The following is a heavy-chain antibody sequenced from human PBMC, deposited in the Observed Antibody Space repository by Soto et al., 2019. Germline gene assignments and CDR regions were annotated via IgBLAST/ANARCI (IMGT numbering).Heavy chain of an antibody. CDR3: ARAGLAYQLLPAWFDP. J-gene: IGHJ5*02. CDR2: ISYDGTNK. D-gene: IGHD2-2*01. Sequence: QVQLVESGGGVVQPGRSLRLSCAASGFTFSTYAMHWVRQAPGKGLEWVAVISYDGTNKYYADSVKGRFTISRDNSKNTLYLQMNSLRPEDTAMYYCARAGLAYQLLPAWFDPWGQGTLVTVSS. CDR1: GFTFSTYA. V-gene: IGHV3-30-3*01.